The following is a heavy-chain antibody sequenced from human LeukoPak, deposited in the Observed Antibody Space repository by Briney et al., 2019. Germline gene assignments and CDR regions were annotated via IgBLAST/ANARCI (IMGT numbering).Heavy chain of an antibody. J-gene: IGHJ4*02. V-gene: IGHV3-23*01. CDR1: GFTFSSYA. CDR3: ATAYCGGDCYPDW. Sequence: GGSLRLSCAASGFTFSSYAMSCVRQAPGKGLEWVPAISGSGGSTYYADSVKGRFTISRDNSKNTLYLQMNSLRAEDTAVYYCATAYCGGDCYPDWWGQGTLVTVSS. D-gene: IGHD2-21*02. CDR2: ISGSGGST.